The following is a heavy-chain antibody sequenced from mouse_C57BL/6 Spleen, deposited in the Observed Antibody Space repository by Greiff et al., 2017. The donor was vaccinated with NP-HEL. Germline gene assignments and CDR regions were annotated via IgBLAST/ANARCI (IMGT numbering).Heavy chain of an antibody. J-gene: IGHJ2*01. V-gene: IGHV5-6-3*01. CDR3: ARMARTIN. CDR1: GFTFSSYG. Sequence: EVMLVESGGGLVQPGGSLKLSCAASGFTFSSYGMSWVRQTPDKRLELVATINSNGGSTYYPDSVKGRFTISRDNAKNTLYLQMSSLKSEDTAMYYCARMARTINWGQGTNLTVSS. CDR2: INSNGGST.